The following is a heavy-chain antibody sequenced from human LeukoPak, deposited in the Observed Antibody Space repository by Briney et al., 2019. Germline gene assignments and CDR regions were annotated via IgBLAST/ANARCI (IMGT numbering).Heavy chain of an antibody. J-gene: IGHJ5*02. CDR1: GYSFTSYW. D-gene: IGHD2-2*01. CDR3: ARQDCSSTSCYFHWFDP. Sequence: GESLKISCKGSGYSFTSYWIGWVRQMPGKGLEWMGIIYPGDSDTRYSPSFQGQVTISADKSISTAYLQWSSLKASDTAMYYCARQDCSSTSCYFHWFDPWGQGTLVTVSS. V-gene: IGHV5-51*01. CDR2: IYPGDSDT.